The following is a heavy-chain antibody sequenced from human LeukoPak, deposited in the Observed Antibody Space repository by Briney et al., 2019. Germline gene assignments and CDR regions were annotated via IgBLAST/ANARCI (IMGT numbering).Heavy chain of an antibody. V-gene: IGHV3-23*01. J-gene: IGHJ4*02. D-gene: IGHD2-2*02. CDR1: GFTFSSYA. CDR3: AKDQEDIVVVPAAIPLDY. CDR2: ISGSGGST. Sequence: GGSLRLSCAASGFTFSSYAMSWVRQAPGKGLEWVSAISGSGGSTYYADSVKGRFTISRDNSKNTLYLQMNSLRAEDTAVYYCAKDQEDIVVVPAAIPLDYWGQGTLVTVSS.